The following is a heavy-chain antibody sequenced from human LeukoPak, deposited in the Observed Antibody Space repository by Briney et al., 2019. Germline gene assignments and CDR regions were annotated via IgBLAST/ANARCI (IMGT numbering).Heavy chain of an antibody. CDR3: ARIGSMVGPDY. CDR2: INPSGGST. D-gene: IGHD3-10*01. J-gene: IGHJ4*02. CDR1: GYTFTSYY. V-gene: IGHV1-46*01. Sequence: ASVKVSCKASGYTFTSYYLHWVRQAPGQGLEWMGIINPSGGSTSYAHKFQGRVTMTRDTSTSTVYMKLSSLRSEDTAVYYCARIGSMVGPDYWGQGTLVTVSS.